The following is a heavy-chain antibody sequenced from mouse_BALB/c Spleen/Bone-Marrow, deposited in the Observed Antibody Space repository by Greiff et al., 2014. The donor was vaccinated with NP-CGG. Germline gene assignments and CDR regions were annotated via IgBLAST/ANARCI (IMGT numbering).Heavy chain of an antibody. J-gene: IGHJ2*01. CDR2: ISSGGSYT. CDR1: GFTFSSYG. D-gene: IGHD2-10*02. V-gene: IGHV5-6*02. CDR3: ARQYGNYWDYFDY. Sequence: EVMLVESGGDLVKPGGSLKLSCAASGFTFSSYGMSWVRQTPDKRLEWVATISSGGSYTYYPDSVKGRFPISRDNAKNTLYLQMSRLKSEETAMYYRARQYGNYWDYFDYWGQGNTLTVSS.